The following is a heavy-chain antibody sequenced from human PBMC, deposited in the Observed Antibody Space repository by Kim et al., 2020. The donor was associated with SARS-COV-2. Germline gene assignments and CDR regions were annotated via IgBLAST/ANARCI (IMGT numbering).Heavy chain of an antibody. Sequence: SVKVSCKASGGTFSSYAISWVRQAPGQGLEWMGGIIPIFGTANYAQKFQGRVTITADESTSTAYMELSSLRSEDTAVYYCARGGGENDYSNYPLGWYFDLWGRGTLVTVSS. CDR1: GGTFSSYA. V-gene: IGHV1-69*13. CDR3: ARGGGENDYSNYPLGWYFDL. CDR2: IIPIFGTA. D-gene: IGHD4-4*01. J-gene: IGHJ2*01.